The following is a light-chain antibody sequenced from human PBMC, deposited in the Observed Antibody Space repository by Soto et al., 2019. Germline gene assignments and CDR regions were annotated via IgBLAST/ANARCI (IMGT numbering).Light chain of an antibody. CDR3: LQDYNYPRT. CDR1: QGIRKD. V-gene: IGKV1-6*02. J-gene: IGKJ1*01. Sequence: AIQMTQSPSSLSASVVDRVTLTCRASQGIRKDLAWYQQKPAKAPKLLIYATSSLQSGVPSRFSGSGSGRDFTLTISSLQPEDFATYYCLQDYNYPRTFGQGTKVDIK. CDR2: ATS.